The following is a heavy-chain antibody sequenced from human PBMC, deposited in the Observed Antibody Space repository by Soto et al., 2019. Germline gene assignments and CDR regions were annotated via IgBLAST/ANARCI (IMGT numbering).Heavy chain of an antibody. Sequence: QVQLVESGGGVVQPGRSLRLSCAASGFTFRNYGMHCVRQAPGKGLEWLAVIWYDGSNKYYADSVKGRFTISRDNSKNTLYLEMNSLRDEDTAVYYCARDVRSRRYDLWGQGTLVIVSS. CDR1: GFTFRNYG. V-gene: IGHV3-33*01. CDR2: IWYDGSNK. D-gene: IGHD3-10*02. CDR3: ARDVRSRRYDL. J-gene: IGHJ5*02.